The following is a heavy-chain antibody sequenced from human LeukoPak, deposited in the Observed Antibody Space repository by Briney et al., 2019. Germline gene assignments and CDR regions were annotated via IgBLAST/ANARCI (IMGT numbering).Heavy chain of an antibody. CDR1: GFTFSSYL. CDR2: IIDVGTTT. Sequence: GGSLRLSCAASGFTFSSYLIHWLRQVPGKGLVWVSRIIDVGTTTDYADSVKGRFTISRDDAKNTLYLQMNSLRAEDTAVYYCTTIRPGYWGQGTLVTVSP. V-gene: IGHV3-74*01. D-gene: IGHD5-12*01. CDR3: TTIRPGY. J-gene: IGHJ4*02.